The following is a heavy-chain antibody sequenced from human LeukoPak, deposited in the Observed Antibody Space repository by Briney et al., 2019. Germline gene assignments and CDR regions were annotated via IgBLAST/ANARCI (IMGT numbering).Heavy chain of an antibody. D-gene: IGHD5-24*01. CDR2: INSGVT. J-gene: IGHJ4*02. Sequence: GGSLRLSCAASGFTLSNYWMYWVRQAPGKGLKWVSCINSGVTTYADSVKGRFTVSRDNAKNTLYLQMNSLRVEDTAIYYCASLGSREAYKGGDFWGQGTLVTVSS. CDR3: ASLGSREAYKGGDF. V-gene: IGHV3-74*01. CDR1: GFTLSNYW.